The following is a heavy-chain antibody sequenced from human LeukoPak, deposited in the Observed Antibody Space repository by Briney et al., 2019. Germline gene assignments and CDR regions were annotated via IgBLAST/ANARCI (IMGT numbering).Heavy chain of an antibody. CDR3: AKDWEYCSGGGCRTYGGLDY. J-gene: IGHJ4*02. Sequence: PGGSLRLSCAASGFTFSSYAMSWVRQAPGKGLEWVSAIRGSGGGTNYGDSVKGRFTISRDNSKNTLYLKMKSLRAEDTAVYYCAKDWEYCSGGGCRTYGGLDYWGQGTLVTVSS. D-gene: IGHD2-15*01. CDR2: IRGSGGGT. CDR1: GFTFSSYA. V-gene: IGHV3-23*01.